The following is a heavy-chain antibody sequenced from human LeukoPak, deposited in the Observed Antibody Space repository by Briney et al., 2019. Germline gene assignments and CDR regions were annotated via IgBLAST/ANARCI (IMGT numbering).Heavy chain of an antibody. CDR3: AKDLYDFWSGYYNPYYYMDV. CDR1: GFPFSTYG. D-gene: IGHD3-3*01. CDR2: KSYDGGNE. Sequence: GGSLRLSCAASGFPFSTYGIHWVRQAPGKGLEWVAVKSYDGGNEYYADSVKGRFTLSRDNSKNTLYLHMSSLRTEDTAVYYCAKDLYDFWSGYYNPYYYMDVWGRGTTVTVSS. J-gene: IGHJ6*03. V-gene: IGHV3-30-3*01.